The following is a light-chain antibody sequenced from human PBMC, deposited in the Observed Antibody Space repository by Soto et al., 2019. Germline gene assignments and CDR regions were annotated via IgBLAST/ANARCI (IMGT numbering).Light chain of an antibody. Sequence: QSALTQPASVSGSPGQSITISCTGTSSDVGGYNYVSWYQHHPGKAPKLMIYDVSNRPSGVSNRLSGSKSGNTASLTISGLQPEDEADYYCSSYTTSNTRQIVLGTGTKLTVL. CDR3: SSYTTSNTRQIV. CDR1: SSDVGGYNY. J-gene: IGLJ1*01. CDR2: DVS. V-gene: IGLV2-14*03.